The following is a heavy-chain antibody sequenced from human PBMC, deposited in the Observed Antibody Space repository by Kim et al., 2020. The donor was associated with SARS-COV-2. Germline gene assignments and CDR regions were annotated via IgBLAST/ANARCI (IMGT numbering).Heavy chain of an antibody. D-gene: IGHD3-10*01. CDR3: AIDLWSRLRGLTYSYF. Sequence: GGSLRLSCAASGFTFSSCAMHWVRQAPGRGWGGLAVISYDVGNKNYPDSLKGRSTISRDNSKNTLYLQRNTRRAKNTALNYCAIDLWSRLRGLTYSYF. CDR2: ISYDVGNK. J-gene: IGHJ4*01. V-gene: IGHV3-30-3*01. CDR1: GFTFSSCA.